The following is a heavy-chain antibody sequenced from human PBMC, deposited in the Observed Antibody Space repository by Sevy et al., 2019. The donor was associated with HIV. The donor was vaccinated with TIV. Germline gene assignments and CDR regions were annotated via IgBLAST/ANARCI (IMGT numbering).Heavy chain of an antibody. CDR1: GGTFSSYA. CDR2: IITIFGTA. V-gene: IGHV1-69*13. D-gene: IGHD2-15*01. CDR3: ARVSYCLVVVSATSFDYYYGIDV. J-gene: IGHJ6*02. Sequence: ASVKVSCKASGGTFSSYAISWVRQAPGQGLEWMGGIITIFGTANYAQKFQGRVTITADESTIKAYNELSSLKLEDTAVYDWARVSYCLVVVSATSFDYYYGIDVWGQGTTVTVSS.